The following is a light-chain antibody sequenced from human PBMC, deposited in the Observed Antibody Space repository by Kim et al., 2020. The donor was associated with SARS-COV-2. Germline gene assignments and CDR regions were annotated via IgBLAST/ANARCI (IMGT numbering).Light chain of an antibody. J-gene: IGKJ1*01. CDR3: QQRGNWPLT. V-gene: IGKV3-11*01. CDR2: DAF. Sequence: EIVLTQSPGTLSLSPGERATLSCRASQSVGSSFAWYQQKPGQAPRLLIYDAFSSATGIPARFSASGSGTDFTLTISSLEPEDFAVYYCQQRGNWPLTFGQGTRVDIK. CDR1: QSVGSS.